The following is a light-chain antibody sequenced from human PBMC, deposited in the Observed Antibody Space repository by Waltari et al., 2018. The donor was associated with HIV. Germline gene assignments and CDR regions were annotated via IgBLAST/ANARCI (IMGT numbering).Light chain of an antibody. J-gene: IGLJ1*01. CDR1: SPNIASHP. Sequence: QSVLTQPPSASGTPGQRATIPFSVSSPNIASHPINQYQQLPGTPPKLLIYSNNQWPSGVPDRFSGSKSGTSASLAISGLQSEDEADYYCAAWDDSLHGYVFGTGTKVTVV. V-gene: IGLV1-44*01. CDR2: SNN. CDR3: AAWDDSLHGYV.